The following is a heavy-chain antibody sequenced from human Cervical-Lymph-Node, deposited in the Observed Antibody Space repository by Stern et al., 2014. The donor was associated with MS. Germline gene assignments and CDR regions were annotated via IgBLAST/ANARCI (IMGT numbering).Heavy chain of an antibody. CDR3: ARDTSSPERSDW. D-gene: IGHD1-1*01. J-gene: IGHJ4*02. CDR2: ITNVGST. CDR1: GVTVSRDY. Sequence: EVQLVESGGGVIQPGGSLRLSCTASGVTVSRDYMTWVRQAPGKGLEWVALITNVGSTFYTASVKGLFTISRDDSKNTVYLHMTSLRAEDTAMYYCARDTSSPERSDWWGQGTLVTVSS. V-gene: IGHV3-53*01.